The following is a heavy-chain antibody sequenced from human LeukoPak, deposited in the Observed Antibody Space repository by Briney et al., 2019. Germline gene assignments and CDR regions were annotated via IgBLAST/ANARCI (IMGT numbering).Heavy chain of an antibody. CDR3: ARDSAGDSLDY. CDR1: GFTFSYYS. J-gene: IGHJ4*02. Sequence: PGGSLRLSCAASGFTFSYYSMNWVRQAPGKGLEWVSSISSSSHIYYPDSVKGRFTISRDNAKNSLYLQMNNLRAEDTAVYYCARDSAGDSLDYWGQGTLVTVSS. D-gene: IGHD3-22*01. CDR2: ISSSSHI. V-gene: IGHV3-21*01.